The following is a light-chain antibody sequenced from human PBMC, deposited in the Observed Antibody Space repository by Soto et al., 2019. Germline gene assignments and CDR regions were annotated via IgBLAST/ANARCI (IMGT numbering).Light chain of an antibody. CDR1: QSVSTN. Sequence: EIVMTQSPATLSVSPGERATLSCRASQSVSTNLAWYQQKPGQAPRLLIYGASTRATGIPVRFSASGSGTEFTLTISSLQSEDFAVYYCQQSNNWPPWTFGQGTKVEIK. CDR2: GAS. CDR3: QQSNNWPPWT. V-gene: IGKV3-15*01. J-gene: IGKJ1*01.